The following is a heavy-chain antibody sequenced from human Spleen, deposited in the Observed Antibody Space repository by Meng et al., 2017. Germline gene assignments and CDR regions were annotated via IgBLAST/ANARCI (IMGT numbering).Heavy chain of an antibody. CDR3: ARSIAAVPFDY. V-gene: IGHV4-34*01. Sequence: QVQLQHGGEGLLTPSETLSLSCVGSGGSFSDYYWSWIRQPPGKGLECIGEINHSGSTNYNPSLESRATISVDTSQNNLSLKLSSVTAADTAVYYCARSIAAVPFDYWGQGTLVTVSS. CDR2: INHSGST. J-gene: IGHJ4*02. D-gene: IGHD6-13*01. CDR1: GGSFSDYY.